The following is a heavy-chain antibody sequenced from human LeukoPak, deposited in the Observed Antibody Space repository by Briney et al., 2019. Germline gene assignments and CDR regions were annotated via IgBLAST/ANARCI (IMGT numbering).Heavy chain of an antibody. D-gene: IGHD3-10*01. CDR2: FDPEDGET. CDR3: ARAGDRMVRGVMGFDY. J-gene: IGHJ4*02. V-gene: IGHV1-24*01. CDR1: GYTLTELS. Sequence: ASVKVSCKVSGYTLTELSMHWVRQAPGKGLEWMGGFDPEDGETIYAQKFQGRVTITADESTSTAYMELSSLRSEDTAVYYCARAGDRMVRGVMGFDYWGQGTLVTVSS.